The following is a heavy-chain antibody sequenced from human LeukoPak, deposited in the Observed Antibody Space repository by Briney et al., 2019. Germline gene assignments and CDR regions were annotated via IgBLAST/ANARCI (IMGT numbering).Heavy chain of an antibody. CDR2: INHSGST. CDR1: GGSFSGYY. D-gene: IGHD2-21*02. CDR3: ARTPVVTATPSYMDV. Sequence: SETLSLTCAVYGGSFSGYYRSWIRQPPGKGLEWIGEINHSGSTNYNPSLKSRVTISVDTSKNQFSLKLSSVTAADTAVYYCARTPVVTATPSYMDVWGKGTTVTVSS. J-gene: IGHJ6*03. V-gene: IGHV4-34*01.